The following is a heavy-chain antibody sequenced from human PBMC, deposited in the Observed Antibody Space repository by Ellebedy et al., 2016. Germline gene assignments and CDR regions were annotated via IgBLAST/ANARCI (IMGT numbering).Heavy chain of an antibody. J-gene: IGHJ5*02. D-gene: IGHD3-22*01. Sequence: SETLSLXXSVSGDSIFNAGAYWSWIRQPPGKTLEWIGYVYRTGSTKLNSSLKSRVAMSVDTSKNQFSLKLTSVTAPDTAVYYCARGLYFDSSGYHFWFDPWGQGTLVTVSS. V-gene: IGHV4-61*08. CDR3: ARGLYFDSSGYHFWFDP. CDR1: GDSIFNAGAY. CDR2: VYRTGST.